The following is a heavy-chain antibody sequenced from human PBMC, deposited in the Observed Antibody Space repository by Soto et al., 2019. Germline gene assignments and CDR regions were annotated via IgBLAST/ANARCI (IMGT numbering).Heavy chain of an antibody. Sequence: ASVKVSCKASGYTFTDYYIHWVRQAPGQGLEWMGWINPNSGGTKFAQQFQGRVTMTRDTSISTAYMELSRLRFDDTAMYYCARDLVENLGWFDPWGKGTRVTVSS. J-gene: IGHJ5*02. CDR2: INPNSGGT. CDR3: ARDLVENLGWFDP. V-gene: IGHV1-2*02. CDR1: GYTFTDYY.